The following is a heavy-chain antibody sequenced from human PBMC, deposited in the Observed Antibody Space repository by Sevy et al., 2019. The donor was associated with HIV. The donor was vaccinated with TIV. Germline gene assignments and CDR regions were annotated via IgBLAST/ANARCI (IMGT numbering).Heavy chain of an antibody. CDR3: ARDLENIAVVPAGGMDV. Sequence: GGSLRLSCAASGFTFSSYSMNWVRQAPGKGLEWVSSISSSSSYIYYADSVKGRFTISRDNTKNSLYLQMNSLRAEDTAVYYCARDLENIAVVPAGGMDVWGQGTTVTVSS. D-gene: IGHD2-2*01. J-gene: IGHJ6*02. CDR1: GFTFSSYS. V-gene: IGHV3-21*01. CDR2: ISSSSSYI.